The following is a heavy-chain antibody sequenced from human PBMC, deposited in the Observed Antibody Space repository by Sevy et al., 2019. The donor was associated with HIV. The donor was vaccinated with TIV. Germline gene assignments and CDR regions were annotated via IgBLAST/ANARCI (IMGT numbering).Heavy chain of an antibody. J-gene: IGHJ4*02. V-gene: IGHV1-3*01. CDR1: GYTFTSYA. D-gene: IGHD6-13*01. CDR2: INAGNGNT. Sequence: ASVKVSCKASGYTFTSYAMHWVRQAPGQRLEWMGWINAGNGNTKYSQTFQGRVTITRDTSASTAYMELSSLRSEDTAVYYCAREGYSSSWYYFDYWGQGTLVTVSS. CDR3: AREGYSSSWYYFDY.